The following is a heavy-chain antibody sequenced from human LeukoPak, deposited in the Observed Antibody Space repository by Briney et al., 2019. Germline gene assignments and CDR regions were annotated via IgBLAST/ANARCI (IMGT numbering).Heavy chain of an antibody. Sequence: GGSLRLSCVASGFTFTNAWMNWVRQAPGKGLEWVASIKHDGSEKYYVDSVRGRFTISRDNTMNSLYLQMSSLRAEGTAVYYCATDRGWRTSGYYLYYFEYWGQGTLVTFSS. D-gene: IGHD3-3*01. J-gene: IGHJ4*02. V-gene: IGHV3-7*01. CDR3: ATDRGWRTSGYYLYYFEY. CDR1: GFTFTNAW. CDR2: IKHDGSEK.